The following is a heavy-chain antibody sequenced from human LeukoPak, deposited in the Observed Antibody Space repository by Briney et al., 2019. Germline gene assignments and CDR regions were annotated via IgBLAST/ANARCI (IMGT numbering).Heavy chain of an antibody. CDR3: VRDQGGAVSY. V-gene: IGHV3-43*01. CDR2: ISWDGGST. CDR1: GFTFDDYA. Sequence: GGSLRLSCAASGFTFDDYAMHWVRQAPGKGLEWVSLISWDGGSTYYADSVKGRFTISRDNSKNSLYLQMNSLRTEDTALYYCVRDQGGAVSYWGQGTLVTVSS. D-gene: IGHD3-16*01. J-gene: IGHJ4*02.